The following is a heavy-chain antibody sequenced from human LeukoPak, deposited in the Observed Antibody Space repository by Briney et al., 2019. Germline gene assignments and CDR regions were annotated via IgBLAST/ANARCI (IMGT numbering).Heavy chain of an antibody. V-gene: IGHV3-30*04. Sequence: PGGSLRLSCAASGFTFSSYAMHWVRQAPGKGLEWVAVISYDGSNKYYADSVKGRFTISRDNSKNTLYLQMNSLRAEDTAVYYCAKDYRRYCSSTSCQPFDYWGQGTLVTVSS. J-gene: IGHJ4*02. CDR2: ISYDGSNK. CDR3: AKDYRRYCSSTSCQPFDY. D-gene: IGHD2-2*01. CDR1: GFTFSSYA.